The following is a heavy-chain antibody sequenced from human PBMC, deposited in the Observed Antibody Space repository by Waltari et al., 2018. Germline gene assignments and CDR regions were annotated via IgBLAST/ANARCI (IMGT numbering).Heavy chain of an antibody. CDR3: ASLTYYYDSSGYYRVGEYFQH. D-gene: IGHD3-22*01. V-gene: IGHV1-18*01. CDR2: IRAYNGNT. J-gene: IGHJ1*01. Sequence: QVQLVQSGAEVKKPGASVKVSCKASGYTFTSYGISWVRQAPGQGLEWMGWIRAYNGNTNYAQKLQGRVTMTTDTSTSTAYMELRSLRSDDTAVYYCASLTYYYDSSGYYRVGEYFQHWGQGTLVTVSS. CDR1: GYTFTSYG.